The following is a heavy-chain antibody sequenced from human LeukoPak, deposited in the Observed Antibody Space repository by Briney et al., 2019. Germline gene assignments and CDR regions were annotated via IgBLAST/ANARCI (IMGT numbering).Heavy chain of an antibody. CDR1: GFTFSSYW. J-gene: IGHJ5*02. V-gene: IGHV3-74*01. CDR3: SRDRRTWFDP. CDR2: ITSDGSDT. Sequence: GGSLRLSCAASGFTFSSYWMHWVRQVPGKGLVWVSRITSDGSDTIYANSVKGRFTISRDNAKNTLYLQMNSLRAEDTALYYCSRDRRTWFDPWGQGTLVTVSS.